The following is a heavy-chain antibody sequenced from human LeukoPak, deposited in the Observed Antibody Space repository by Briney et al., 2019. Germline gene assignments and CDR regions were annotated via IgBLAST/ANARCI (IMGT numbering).Heavy chain of an antibody. V-gene: IGHV1-18*01. CDR1: GYTFTIYG. D-gene: IGHD2-15*01. J-gene: IGHJ4*02. Sequence: ASVKVSCKTSGYTFTIYGISWVRQAPGQGLEWMGLISAYGNTNYAQNLQGRVTMTTDTSTSTAYMQLRSLRSDDTAVYYCARGIIGYYFDYWGQGTLVTVSS. CDR3: ARGIIGYYFDY. CDR2: ISAYGNT.